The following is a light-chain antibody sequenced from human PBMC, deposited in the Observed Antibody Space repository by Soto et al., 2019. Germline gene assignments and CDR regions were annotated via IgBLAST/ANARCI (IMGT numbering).Light chain of an antibody. V-gene: IGKV1-17*01. Sequence: DIQMTQSPSSLSASVRDRITITCRASQSISNHLNWYQQKPGKGPNLLIYAASSLQRGVPSRFSGSGSGTEFTLTISSLQPEDFAIYYCQQLNNYPYTFGQGTKLEIK. CDR1: QSISNH. CDR2: AAS. J-gene: IGKJ2*01. CDR3: QQLNNYPYT.